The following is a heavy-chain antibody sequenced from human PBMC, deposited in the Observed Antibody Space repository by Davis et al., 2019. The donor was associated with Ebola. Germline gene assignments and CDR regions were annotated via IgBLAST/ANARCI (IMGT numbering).Heavy chain of an antibody. J-gene: IGHJ4*02. V-gene: IGHV4-39*07. CDR2: IYQSGST. D-gene: IGHD3-16*01. Sequence: MPSETLSLTCTVSGGSIISSSSYWGWIRQPPGKGLEWIGNIYQSGSTYYNPSLKSRVTISVDTSKNQFSLKLSSVTAADTAVFYCARLRNYAFENWGQGTLVTVSS. CDR3: ARLRNYAFEN. CDR1: GGSIISSSSY.